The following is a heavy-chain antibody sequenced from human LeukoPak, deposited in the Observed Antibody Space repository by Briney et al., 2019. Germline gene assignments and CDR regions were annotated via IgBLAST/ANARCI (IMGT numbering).Heavy chain of an antibody. CDR2: INHSGST. J-gene: IGHJ6*03. V-gene: IGHV4-34*01. Sequence: PSETLSLTCAVYGGSFSGYYWSWIRQPPGKGLEGIGEINHSGSTNYNPYLKSRVTISVDTSKNQFSLKLSSVTAADTAVYYCARTAMVTYYYYYMDVWGKGTTVTVSS. CDR1: GGSFSGYY. CDR3: ARTAMVTYYYYYMDV. D-gene: IGHD5-18*01.